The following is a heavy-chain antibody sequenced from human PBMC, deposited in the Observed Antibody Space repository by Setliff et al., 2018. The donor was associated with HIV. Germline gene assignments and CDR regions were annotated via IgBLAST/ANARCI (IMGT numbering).Heavy chain of an antibody. CDR1: GGSFSGYY. CDR3: ARGVAAAGL. D-gene: IGHD6-13*01. J-gene: IGHJ4*02. Sequence: PSETLSLTCAVYGGSFSGYYWAWIRQPPGKGLEWIGEINHSGSTNYNPSLKSRVTMSVDTSKNQFSLRLRSVTAADTAIYYCARGVAAAGLWGQGTLVTVSS. CDR2: INHSGST. V-gene: IGHV4-34*01.